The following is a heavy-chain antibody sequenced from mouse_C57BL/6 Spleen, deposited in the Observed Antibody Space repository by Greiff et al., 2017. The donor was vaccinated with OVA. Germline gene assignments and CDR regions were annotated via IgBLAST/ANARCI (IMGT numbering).Heavy chain of an antibody. D-gene: IGHD6-1*01. CDR2: ISSGSSTI. CDR3: AKRPLPFYAMDY. CDR1: GFTFSDYG. J-gene: IGHJ4*01. V-gene: IGHV5-17*01. Sequence: EVKLVESGGGLVKPGGSLKLSCAASGFTFSDYGMHWVRQAPEKGLEWVAYISSGSSTIYYADKVKGRFTISRDNAKNTLFLQMTSLRSEDTAMSYCAKRPLPFYAMDYWGQGTSVTVSS.